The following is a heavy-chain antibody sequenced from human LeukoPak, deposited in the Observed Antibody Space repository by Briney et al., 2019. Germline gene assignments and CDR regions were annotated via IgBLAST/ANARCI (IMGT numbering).Heavy chain of an antibody. CDR2: VNPNNGDT. V-gene: IGHV1-8*03. J-gene: IGHJ5*02. CDR3: AGVGCSGISCWTWLDP. D-gene: IGHD2-2*01. CDR1: GYTFTTYD. Sequence: GASVKVSCKASGYTFTTYDVHWVRQATGQGLEWMGRVNPNNGDTAYAQKFQGRVTITRDTSTNTAYMQLSSLKSDDTAVYYCAGVGCSGISCWTWLDPWGQGTLVTVSS.